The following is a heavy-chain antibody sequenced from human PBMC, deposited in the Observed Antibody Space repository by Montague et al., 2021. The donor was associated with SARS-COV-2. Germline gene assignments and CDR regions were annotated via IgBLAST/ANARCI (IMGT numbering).Heavy chain of an antibody. CDR3: TTGHGDYPR. J-gene: IGHJ4*02. V-gene: IGHV3-15*01. D-gene: IGHD4-17*01. Sequence: SRSRSLAAPGFTFTNAWMSWVRQAPGKGLEWVGRIRSKGDGGTIEYAAPMKGRFTISRDDSITTLYLQMDSLETDDTAVYYCTTGHGDYPRWGQGTLVAVSS. CDR2: IRSKGDGGTI. CDR1: GFTFTNAW.